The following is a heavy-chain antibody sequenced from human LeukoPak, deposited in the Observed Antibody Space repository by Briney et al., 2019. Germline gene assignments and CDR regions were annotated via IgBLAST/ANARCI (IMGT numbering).Heavy chain of an antibody. CDR2: ISYDGSNK. CDR3: ARRVGATEGSLHFDY. V-gene: IGHV3-30*03. CDR1: GFTFSSYG. D-gene: IGHD1-26*01. J-gene: IGHJ4*02. Sequence: GGSPRLSCAASGFTFSSYGMHWVRQAPGKGLEWVAVISYDGSNKYYADSVKGRFTISRDNSKNTLYLQMNSLRAEDTAVYYCARRVGATEGSLHFDYWGQGTLVTVSS.